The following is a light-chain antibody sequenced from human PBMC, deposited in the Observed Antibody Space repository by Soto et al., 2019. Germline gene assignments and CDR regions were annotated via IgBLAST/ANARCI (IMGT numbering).Light chain of an antibody. J-gene: IGKJ5*01. CDR3: QQYGNLPIT. CDR1: QDISDN. Sequence: DIQMTQSPSSLSTSVGDRVTITCQASQDISDNLNWYQQKQGKAPKLLISDVSNLETGIPSRFSGSGSGTDFTFTISSLQPEDVATYYCQQYGNLPITFGQGTRLEIK. CDR2: DVS. V-gene: IGKV1-33*01.